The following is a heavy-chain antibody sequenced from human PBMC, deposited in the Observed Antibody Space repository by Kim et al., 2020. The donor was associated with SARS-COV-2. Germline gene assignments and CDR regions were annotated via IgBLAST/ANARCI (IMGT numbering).Heavy chain of an antibody. D-gene: IGHD6-6*01. V-gene: IGHV3-21*01. J-gene: IGHJ4*02. CDR3: ARGPQAARPGIVVY. CDR1: GFTFSGYS. Sequence: GGSLRLSCAASGFTFSGYSMNWVRQAPGKGLEWVSSISSSSSYIYYADSVKGRFTISRDNAKNSLYLQMNSLRAEDTAVYYCARGPQAARPGIVVYWGQGTLVTVSS. CDR2: ISSSSSYI.